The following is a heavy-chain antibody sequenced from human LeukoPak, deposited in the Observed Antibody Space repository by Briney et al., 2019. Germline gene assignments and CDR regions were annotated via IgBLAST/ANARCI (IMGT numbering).Heavy chain of an antibody. CDR1: GGSFSGYY. D-gene: IGHD5-18*01. CDR3: ARSRGYSYGPPRYYFDY. CDR2: INHSGST. V-gene: IGHV4-34*01. J-gene: IGHJ4*02. Sequence: PSETLSLTCAVYGGSFSGYYWSWIRQPQGKGLEWIGEINHSGSTNYNPSLKSRVTISVDTSKNQFSLKLSSVTAADTAVYYCARSRGYSYGPPRYYFDYWGQGTLVTVSS.